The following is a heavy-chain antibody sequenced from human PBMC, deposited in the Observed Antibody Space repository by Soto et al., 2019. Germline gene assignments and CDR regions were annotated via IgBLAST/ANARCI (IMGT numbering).Heavy chain of an antibody. V-gene: IGHV3-30-3*01. D-gene: IGHD3-10*01. CDR1: GFTFSSYA. CDR3: ARDRSGRNYYGSEKLDP. J-gene: IGHJ5*02. CDR2: ISYDGSNK. Sequence: GGSLRLSCAASGFTFSSYAMHWVRQAPGKGLEWVAVISYDGSNKYYADSVKGRFIISRDNSKNTLYLQMNSLRAEDTAVYYCARDRSGRNYYGSEKLDPWGQGTLVTVSS.